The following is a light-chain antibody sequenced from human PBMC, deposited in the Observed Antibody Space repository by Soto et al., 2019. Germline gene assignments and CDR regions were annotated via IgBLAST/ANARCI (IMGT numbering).Light chain of an antibody. V-gene: IGKV1-27*01. Sequence: DIQMTQSPSSLSASVGDRVTITCRASQGISNYLAWYQQKPGKVPKLLIYAASTLQSGVPSRFGGSGSGTDFSLTISSLQPEDVATYYCQKYYSALWTFGQGTKVEIK. J-gene: IGKJ1*01. CDR3: QKYYSALWT. CDR2: AAS. CDR1: QGISNY.